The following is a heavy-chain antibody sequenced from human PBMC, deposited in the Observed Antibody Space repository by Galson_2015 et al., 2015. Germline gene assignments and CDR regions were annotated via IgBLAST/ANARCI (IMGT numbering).Heavy chain of an antibody. V-gene: IGHV3-30-3*01. CDR2: ISYDGSNK. D-gene: IGHD3-9*01. Sequence: SLRLSCAASGFTFSSYAMHWVRKAPGKGLEWVAVISYDGSNKYYADSVKGRFTISRDNSKNTLYLQMNSLRAEDTAVYYCARETVYDILTGSIGMDVWGQGTTVTVSS. J-gene: IGHJ6*02. CDR1: GFTFSSYA. CDR3: ARETVYDILTGSIGMDV.